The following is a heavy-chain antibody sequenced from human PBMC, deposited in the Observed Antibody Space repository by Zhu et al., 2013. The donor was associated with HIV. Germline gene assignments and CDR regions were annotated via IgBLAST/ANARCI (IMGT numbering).Heavy chain of an antibody. CDR2: IIPIFGTA. V-gene: IGHV1-69*01. CDR1: GGTFSSYA. D-gene: IGHD6-6*01. Sequence: QVQLVQSGAEVKKPGSSVKVSCKASGGTFSSYAISWVRQAPGQGLEWMGGIIPIFGTANYAQKFQGRVTITADESTSTAYMELSSLRSEDTAVYYCARATYSSSFFDYYYGMDVWGQGTTGHRLL. CDR3: ARATYSSSFFDYYYGMDV. J-gene: IGHJ6*02.